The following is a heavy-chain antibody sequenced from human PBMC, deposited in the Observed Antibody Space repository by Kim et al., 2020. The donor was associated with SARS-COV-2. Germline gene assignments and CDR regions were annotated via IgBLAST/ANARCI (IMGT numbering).Heavy chain of an antibody. D-gene: IGHD6-13*01. V-gene: IGHV4-34*01. CDR1: GGSFSGYY. CDR3: AAVGAAAARY. CDR2: INQSGST. J-gene: IGHJ4*02. Sequence: SETLSLTCAVYGGSFSGYYWSWIRQAPGKGLEWLGEINQSGSTKSNPSLKSRVTISVDTSQNQFSLRLSSVTAADTAVYYCAAVGAAAARYWGQGSVVTV.